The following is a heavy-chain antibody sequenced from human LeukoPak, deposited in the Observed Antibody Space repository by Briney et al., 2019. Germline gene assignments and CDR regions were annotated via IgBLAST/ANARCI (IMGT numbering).Heavy chain of an antibody. CDR3: ATQAVAGTKRYYYYYGMDV. J-gene: IGHJ6*02. D-gene: IGHD6-19*01. CDR1: GGTFSSYA. V-gene: IGHV1-69*13. CDR2: IIPIFGTA. Sequence: GASVKVSCKASGGTFSSYAISWVRQAPGQGLEWMGGIIPIFGTANYAQKFQGRVTITADESTSTAYMELSSLRSEDTAVYYCATQAVAGTKRYYYYYGMDVWGQGTTVTVSS.